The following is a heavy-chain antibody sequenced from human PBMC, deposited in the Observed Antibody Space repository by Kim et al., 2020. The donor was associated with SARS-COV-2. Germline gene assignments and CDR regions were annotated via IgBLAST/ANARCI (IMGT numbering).Heavy chain of an antibody. J-gene: IGHJ6*04. CDR3: ASVLDPGHGLTRDV. V-gene: IGHV3-21*01. D-gene: IGHD4-4*01. Sequence: ADSVSGRFTIARDHAKNSLYLQMNSLRPEDTAVYYGASVLDPGHGLTRDVWGKGTTVTVSS.